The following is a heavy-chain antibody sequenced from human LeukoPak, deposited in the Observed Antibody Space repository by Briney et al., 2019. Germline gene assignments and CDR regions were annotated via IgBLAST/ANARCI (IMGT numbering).Heavy chain of an antibody. CDR3: ATGSYYYDSSGYYSGSFDY. CDR1: GFTFDDYA. J-gene: IGHJ4*02. Sequence: GGSLRLSCAASGFTFDDYAMDWVRQAPGKGLEWVSLISGDGGSTYYADSVKGRFTITRENSKTSLYLQMNSLRTEDTALYYCATGSYYYDSSGYYSGSFDYWGQGTLVTVSS. CDR2: ISGDGGST. D-gene: IGHD3-22*01. V-gene: IGHV3-43*02.